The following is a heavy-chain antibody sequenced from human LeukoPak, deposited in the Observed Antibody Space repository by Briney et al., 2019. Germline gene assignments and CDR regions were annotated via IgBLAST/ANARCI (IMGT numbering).Heavy chain of an antibody. V-gene: IGHV4-59*12. CDR1: GGSISSYY. CDR2: IYYSGST. CDR3: AKDTVWEAVAGFFDY. Sequence: SETLSLTCTVSGGSISSYYWSWIRQPPGKGVEWIGYIYYSGSTNYNPSLKSRVTISVDTSKNQFSLKLSSVTAADTAVYYCAKDTVWEAVAGFFDYWGQGTLVTVSS. D-gene: IGHD6-19*01. J-gene: IGHJ4*02.